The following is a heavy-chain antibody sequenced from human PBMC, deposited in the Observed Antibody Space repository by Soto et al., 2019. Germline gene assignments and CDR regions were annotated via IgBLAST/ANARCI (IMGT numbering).Heavy chain of an antibody. CDR1: EGTFSSYA. Sequence: VKVSCKASEGTFSSYAISWVRQAPGQGLEWMGGIIPIFGTANYAQKFQGRFTITADESTSTAYMELSSLRAEDTAVYYRARDPPATRHGMDVWGQGTTVTVSS. CDR2: IIPIFGTA. V-gene: IGHV1-69*01. CDR3: ARDPPATRHGMDV. J-gene: IGHJ6*02.